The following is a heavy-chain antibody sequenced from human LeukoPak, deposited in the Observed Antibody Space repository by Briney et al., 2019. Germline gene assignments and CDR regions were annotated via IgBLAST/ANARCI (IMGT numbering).Heavy chain of an antibody. V-gene: IGHV4-4*07. CDR3: TRRSGGLPSDY. Sequence: SETLSLTCTFSVGSISSSYWSWIRQPAGKGLEWIGRISSSGNTNYNPSLKSRVTMSVDTSKNQFSLKLSSVTAADTAVYYCTRRSGGLPSDYWGQGTLVTVSS. D-gene: IGHD3-10*01. CDR1: VGSISSSY. J-gene: IGHJ4*02. CDR2: ISSSGNT.